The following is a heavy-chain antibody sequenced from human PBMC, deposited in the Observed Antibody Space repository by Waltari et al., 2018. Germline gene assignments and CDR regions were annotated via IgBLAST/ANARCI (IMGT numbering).Heavy chain of an antibody. CDR3: AKDHSSIAAEIYFDY. J-gene: IGHJ4*02. D-gene: IGHD6-6*01. V-gene: IGHV3-23*01. CDR2: IRGSGGST. Sequence: EVQLLESGGGLVQPGGSLRLSCAASGFTFSSYAMSWVRQAPGKGLEWVSAIRGSGGSTYYAASVKGRFTISRDNAKNTLYLQMNSLRAEDTAVYYCAKDHSSIAAEIYFDYWGQGTLVTVSS. CDR1: GFTFSSYA.